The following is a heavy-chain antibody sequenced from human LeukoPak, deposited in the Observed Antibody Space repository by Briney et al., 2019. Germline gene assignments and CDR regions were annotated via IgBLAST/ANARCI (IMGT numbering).Heavy chain of an antibody. V-gene: IGHV4-39*01. J-gene: IGHJ4*02. CDR1: GGSISSSSYY. D-gene: IGHD4-23*01. CDR3: ARGRRGTVVDY. Sequence: PSETLSLTCTVSGGSISSSSYYWGWLRQPPGKGLEWIGSIYYSGSTYYNPSLKSRVTISVDTSKNQFSLKLSSVTAADTAVYYCARGRRGTVVDYWGQGTLVTVSS. CDR2: IYYSGST.